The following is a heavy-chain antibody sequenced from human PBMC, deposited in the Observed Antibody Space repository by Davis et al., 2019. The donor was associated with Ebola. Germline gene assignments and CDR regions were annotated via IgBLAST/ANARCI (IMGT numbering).Heavy chain of an antibody. CDR3: AAGELVRGVHDPFDF. D-gene: IGHD3-10*01. J-gene: IGHJ3*01. CDR1: GLTFSSYW. Sequence: PGGSLRLSCAVSGLTFSSYWMTWVRQAPGKGLEWLANINQAGGEIYYVGSVKGRFTISRDNSKNSVYLQMNNLRAEDTAVYYCAAGELVRGVHDPFDFWGRGTMVTVSS. CDR2: INQAGGEI. V-gene: IGHV3-7*01.